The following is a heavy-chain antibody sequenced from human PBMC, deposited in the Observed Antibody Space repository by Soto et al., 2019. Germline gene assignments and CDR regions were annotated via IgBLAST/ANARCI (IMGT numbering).Heavy chain of an antibody. V-gene: IGHV3-23*01. D-gene: IGHD3-22*01. Sequence: GGSLRLSCAASGFPFSNYALNWIRQAPGKGLEWVSSISGGGDTTYSADSVKGRFTISRDNSKRTLYLQMNSLRADDTAVYFCAMYYYDIRRFYWSPDYWGQGTLVTVSS. CDR3: AMYYYDIRRFYWSPDY. CDR2: ISGGGDTT. J-gene: IGHJ4*02. CDR1: GFPFSNYA.